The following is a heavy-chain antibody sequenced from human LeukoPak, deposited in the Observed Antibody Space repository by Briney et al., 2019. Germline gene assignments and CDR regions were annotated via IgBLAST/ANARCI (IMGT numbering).Heavy chain of an antibody. CDR2: IFYSGST. CDR1: DGSIYSSSYY. J-gene: IGHJ3*02. Sequence: SETLSLTYNVFDGSIYSSSYYWAWIRQPPGKGLEWIGSIFYSGSTYYNPSLKSRVTISVDTSKNQFSLNLSSVTAADTALYYCARPCLGGNSGVFCIWGQGTMVTVSS. CDR3: ARPCLGGNSGVFCI. V-gene: IGHV4-39*07. D-gene: IGHD4-23*01.